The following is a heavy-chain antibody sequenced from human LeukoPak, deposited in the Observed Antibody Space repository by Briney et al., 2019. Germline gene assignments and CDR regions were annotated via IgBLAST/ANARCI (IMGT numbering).Heavy chain of an antibody. D-gene: IGHD3-3*01. V-gene: IGHV4-30-4*01. CDR3: ARERYYDFWSWEQRAFDI. CDR2: IYYSGST. CDR1: GGSISSGDYY. J-gene: IGHJ3*02. Sequence: SQTLSLTCTVSGGSISSGDYYWSWIRQPPGKGLEWIGYIYYSGSTYYNPSLKSRVTISVDTSKNQFSLKLSSVTAADTAVYYCARERYYDFWSWEQRAFDIWGQGTMVTVSS.